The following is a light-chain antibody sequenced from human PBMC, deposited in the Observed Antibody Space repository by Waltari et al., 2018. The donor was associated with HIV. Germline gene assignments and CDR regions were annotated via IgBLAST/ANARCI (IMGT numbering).Light chain of an antibody. Sequence: EIVLSQSPASLSLSPGERVTLSCRASQSLSNYLAWYQQKPGQAPRLLIYDASTRVTGIPARFRGSGSGTDFTLTISSLDPGDFAIYYCQHRGDWYTFGQGTKLEI. J-gene: IGKJ2*01. CDR2: DAS. CDR1: QSLSNY. V-gene: IGKV3-11*01. CDR3: QHRGDWYT.